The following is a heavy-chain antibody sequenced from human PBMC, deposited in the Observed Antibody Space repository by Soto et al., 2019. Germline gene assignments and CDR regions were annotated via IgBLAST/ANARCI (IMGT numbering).Heavy chain of an antibody. Sequence: SETLSLTCTFSGCSITSCFYSLTWIRQSPGKGLEWIGYTYQSGSAYYNPSLKSRVTISVDSSKNQFSLNLTSVTAADTAVYYCARDYYGMDVWGQGTTVTVSS. J-gene: IGHJ6*01. CDR1: GCSITSCFYS. CDR2: TYQSGSA. V-gene: IGHV4-30-2*06. CDR3: ARDYYGMDV.